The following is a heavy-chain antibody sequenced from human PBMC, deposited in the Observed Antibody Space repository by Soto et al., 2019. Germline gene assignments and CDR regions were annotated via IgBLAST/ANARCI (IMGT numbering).Heavy chain of an antibody. CDR3: AKRLPWFDP. J-gene: IGHJ5*02. CDR1: GLTFSMYA. V-gene: IGHV3-23*01. Sequence: AGCLRLAWAAYGLTFSMYAVTGVRQAPGKGLEWVSGISTGGGSTYYADSVKGRFTISRDNSKNTLYLQMNSLRAEDTAVYYSAKRLPWFDPWGQGTLVTVSS. CDR2: ISTGGGST.